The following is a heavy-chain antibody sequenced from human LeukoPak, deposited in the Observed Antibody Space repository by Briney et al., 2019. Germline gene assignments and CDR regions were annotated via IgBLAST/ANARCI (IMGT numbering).Heavy chain of an antibody. CDR2: IWYDGSNK. V-gene: IGHV3-33*01. D-gene: IGHD3-3*01. Sequence: GGPLRLSCAASGFIFSSYGMHWVRQAPGKGLEWVAVIWYDGSNKYYADSVKGRFIISRDNSKNTLYLQMNSLRAEDTAVYYCARDGDYDFWSGYYGYYYYGMDVWGQGTTVTVSS. CDR3: ARDGDYDFWSGYYGYYYYGMDV. CDR1: GFIFSSYG. J-gene: IGHJ6*02.